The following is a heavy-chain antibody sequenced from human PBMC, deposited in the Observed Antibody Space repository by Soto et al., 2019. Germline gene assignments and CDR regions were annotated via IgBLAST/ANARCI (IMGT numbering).Heavy chain of an antibody. CDR3: ARGEVRGVMYYGMDV. V-gene: IGHV3-30-3*01. D-gene: IGHD3-10*01. J-gene: IGHJ6*02. CDR2: ISYEGSNK. Sequence: QVQLVESGGGGVQPGRSLRLSCAASGFSFSSYAMHWVRQAPGEGLEWVAVISYEGSNKYYADSVKGRFTISRDNSKNTLYLQMNSLRPEDTAVFYCARGEVRGVMYYGMDVWGQGTTVTVSS. CDR1: GFSFSSYA.